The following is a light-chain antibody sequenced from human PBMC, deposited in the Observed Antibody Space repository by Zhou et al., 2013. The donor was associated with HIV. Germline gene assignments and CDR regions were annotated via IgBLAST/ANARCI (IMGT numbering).Light chain of an antibody. V-gene: IGKV1-6*02. CDR2: AAS. CDR3: LQDSKYPRT. CDR1: QDISNS. Sequence: AIQLTQSPSSLSASVGDRVTITCRASQDISNSLAWYQQKPGKAPKLLIYAASTLQSGVPSRFSGSGSGTEFTLTISSLQPEDFASYYCLQDSKYPRTFGPGTTVEIK. J-gene: IGKJ1*01.